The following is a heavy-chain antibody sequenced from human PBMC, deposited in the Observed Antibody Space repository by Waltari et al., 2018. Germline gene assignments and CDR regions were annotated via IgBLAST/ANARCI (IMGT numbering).Heavy chain of an antibody. V-gene: IGHV1-8*03. CDR1: GYTFTSSE. J-gene: IGHJ4*02. CDR2: MNPNSGNT. D-gene: IGHD2-15*01. Sequence: QVQLVQSGAEVQNTVASVQVSCQPSGYTFTSSEIHCFRQAHAQDLEWTGWMNPNSGNTGYAQKFQGRVTITRNTSISTAYMELSSLRSEDTAVYYCARGGRDCSGGSCYSTSHYWGQVTLVTVSS. CDR3: ARGGRDCSGGSCYSTSHY.